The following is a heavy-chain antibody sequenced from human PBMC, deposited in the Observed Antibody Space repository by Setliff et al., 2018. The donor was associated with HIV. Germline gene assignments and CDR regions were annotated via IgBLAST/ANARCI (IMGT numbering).Heavy chain of an antibody. D-gene: IGHD5-18*01. Sequence: PSETLSLTCTVSGGSISSHCWSWIRQPPGRGLEWIGFVSYSGNTDYNPSLKSRVTISVDTSKNQFSLTLSSVTAADTAVYYCAREIPYSFGYYFDYWGQGTLVTVSS. CDR2: VSYSGNT. CDR3: AREIPYSFGYYFDY. CDR1: GGSISSHC. V-gene: IGHV4-59*11. J-gene: IGHJ4*02.